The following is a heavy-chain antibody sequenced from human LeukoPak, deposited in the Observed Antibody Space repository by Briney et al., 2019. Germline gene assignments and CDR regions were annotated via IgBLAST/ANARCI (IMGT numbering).Heavy chain of an antibody. V-gene: IGHV4-39*01. Sequence: SETLSLTCTVSGGSISSSSYYWGWIRQPPGKGLEWIGSIYYSGSTYHNPSLKSRVTISVDTSKNQFSLKLSSVTAADTAVYYCARLPPELSWFDPWGQGTLVTVSS. CDR2: IYYSGST. D-gene: IGHD2-15*01. CDR3: ARLPPELSWFDP. CDR1: GGSISSSSYY. J-gene: IGHJ5*02.